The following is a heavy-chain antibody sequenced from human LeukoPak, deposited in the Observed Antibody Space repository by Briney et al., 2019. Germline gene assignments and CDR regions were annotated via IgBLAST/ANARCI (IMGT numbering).Heavy chain of an antibody. CDR3: AKASGTYLYYFDY. V-gene: IGHV3-43D*03. J-gene: IGHJ4*02. D-gene: IGHD1-26*01. Sequence: PGGSLRLSCAASRFTSDDYAMHWVRQAPGKGLEWVSLISWDGGSTYYADSVKGRFTFSRDNSKNSLYLQMNSLRAEDTALYYCAKASGTYLYYFDYWGQGTLVTVSS. CDR2: ISWDGGST. CDR1: RFTSDDYA.